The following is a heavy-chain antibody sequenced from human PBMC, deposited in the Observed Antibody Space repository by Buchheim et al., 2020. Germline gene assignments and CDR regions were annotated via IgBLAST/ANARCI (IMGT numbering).Heavy chain of an antibody. CDR1: GFTFSSYW. CDR3: ARDDSGYDSPHYYYGMDV. D-gene: IGHD5-12*01. J-gene: IGHJ6*02. CDR2: IKQDGREK. V-gene: IGHV3-7*01. Sequence: DVHLVESGGALVQPGGSLRLSCAASGFTFSSYWMSWVRQAPGKGLEWVANIKQDGREKYYVDSVKGRFTISRDNAKNSLYLQMNSLRAEDTAVYYCARDDSGYDSPHYYYGMDVWGQGTT.